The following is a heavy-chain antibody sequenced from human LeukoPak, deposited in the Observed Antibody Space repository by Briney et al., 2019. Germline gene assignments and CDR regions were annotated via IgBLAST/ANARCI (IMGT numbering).Heavy chain of an antibody. CDR3: ASYSSSWYERGY. V-gene: IGHV1-69*01. CDR1: GGTFSSYA. Sequence: SVKVSCMASGGTFSSYAISWVRQAPGQGLEWMGGIIPIFGTANYAQKFQGRVTITADESTSTDYLELSSLRSEDTAVYYCASYSSSWYERGYWGQGTLVTVSS. CDR2: IIPIFGTA. D-gene: IGHD6-13*01. J-gene: IGHJ4*02.